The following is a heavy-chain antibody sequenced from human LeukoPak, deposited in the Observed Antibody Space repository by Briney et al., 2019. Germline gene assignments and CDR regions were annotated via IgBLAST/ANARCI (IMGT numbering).Heavy chain of an antibody. Sequence: PGGSLRLSCAASGFTFNNYWMSWVRQAPGKGLEWVANIKQDGNEKYYVDSVKGRFTISRDNAKNSLYLQMNSLRAEDTAVYYCARDCVGWWLREDAFDIWGQGTMVAVSS. V-gene: IGHV3-7*03. D-gene: IGHD5-12*01. CDR1: GFTFNNYW. CDR3: ARDCVGWWLREDAFDI. J-gene: IGHJ3*02. CDR2: IKQDGNEK.